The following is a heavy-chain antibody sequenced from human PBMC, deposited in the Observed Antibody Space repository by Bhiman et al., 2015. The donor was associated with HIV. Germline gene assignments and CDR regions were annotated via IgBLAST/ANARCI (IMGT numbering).Heavy chain of an antibody. CDR2: INGNSATV. CDR1: GFPFDDYV. Sequence: EVQLMESGGGVVQPGRSLRLSCEVSGFPFDDYVMHWVRHTPGKGHEWVSSINGNSATVAYADSVKGRFAISRDNAKKSLFLQMNSLRPEDSAMYYCVKEDSSSWYDYWGQGTLVTVSS. CDR3: VKEDSSSWYDY. J-gene: IGHJ4*02. V-gene: IGHV3-9*01. D-gene: IGHD6-13*01.